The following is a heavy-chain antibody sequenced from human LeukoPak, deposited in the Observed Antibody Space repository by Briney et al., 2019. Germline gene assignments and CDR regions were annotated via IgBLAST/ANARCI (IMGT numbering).Heavy chain of an antibody. CDR3: ARGGGDSSSWPHRH. CDR1: GYTFTSYD. J-gene: IGHJ4*02. Sequence: GASVKVSCKASGYTFTSYDINWVRQATGQGLEWMGWISAYNGNTNYAQKLQGRVTMTTDTSTSTAYMELRSLRSDDTAVYYCARGGGDSSSWPHRHWGQGTLVTVSS. V-gene: IGHV1-18*01. CDR2: ISAYNGNT. D-gene: IGHD6-13*01.